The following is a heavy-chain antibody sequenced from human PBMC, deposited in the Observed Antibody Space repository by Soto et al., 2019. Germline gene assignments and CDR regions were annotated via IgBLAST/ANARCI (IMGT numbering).Heavy chain of an antibody. D-gene: IGHD3-22*01. CDR1: GGSISSSTYY. V-gene: IGHV4-39*07. CDR2: TYYGGST. Sequence: SETLSLTCTVSGGSISSSTYYWGWIRQPPGKGLEWIGSTYYGGSTYYNPSLKSRVTISVDTSKNQFSLKLSSVTAADTAVYYCARVDYYDSSGYSAPYYFDYWGQGTLVTVSS. CDR3: ARVDYYDSSGYSAPYYFDY. J-gene: IGHJ4*02.